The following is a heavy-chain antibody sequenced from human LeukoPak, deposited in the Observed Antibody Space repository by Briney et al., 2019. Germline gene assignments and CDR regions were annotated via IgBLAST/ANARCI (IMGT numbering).Heavy chain of an antibody. CDR1: GYTFTSYA. CDR3: ARGGHSSSSTWSLNWFDP. Sequence: ASVKVSCKASGYTFTSYAMHWVRQAPGQRLEWMGWINAGNGNTKYSQEFQGRVTITRDTSASTAYMELSSLRSEDMAVYYCARGGHSSSSTWSLNWFDPWGQGTLVTVSS. D-gene: IGHD6-13*01. V-gene: IGHV1-3*03. J-gene: IGHJ5*02. CDR2: INAGNGNT.